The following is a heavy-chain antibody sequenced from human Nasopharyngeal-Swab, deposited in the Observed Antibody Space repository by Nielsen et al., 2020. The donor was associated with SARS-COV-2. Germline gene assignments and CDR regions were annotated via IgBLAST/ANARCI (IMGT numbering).Heavy chain of an antibody. CDR3: AKLALQQRVQVDYYGMDV. CDR2: ISGSGGST. J-gene: IGHJ6*02. V-gene: IGHV3-23*01. Sequence: GESLKISCAASGFTFSSYAMSWVRQAPGKGLEWVSAISGSGGSTYYADSVKGRFTISRDNSKHTLYLQMNSLRAEDTAVYYCAKLALQQRVQVDYYGMDVWGQGTTVTVSS. D-gene: IGHD6-13*01. CDR1: GFTFSSYA.